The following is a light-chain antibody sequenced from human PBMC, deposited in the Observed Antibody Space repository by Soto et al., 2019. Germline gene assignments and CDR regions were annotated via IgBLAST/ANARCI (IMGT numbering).Light chain of an antibody. Sequence: DIQMAQAPSSLSASVGDRVTITCRASRCIYTHFAWYQQKPGNAPKLLIYGASTLQSGVPSRFSASGSWTDFFLTISCLQAADVGTYFCQTYDKAPWTFGPGTRV. CDR3: QTYDKAPWT. V-gene: IGKV1-27*01. CDR2: GAS. J-gene: IGKJ1*01. CDR1: RCIYTH.